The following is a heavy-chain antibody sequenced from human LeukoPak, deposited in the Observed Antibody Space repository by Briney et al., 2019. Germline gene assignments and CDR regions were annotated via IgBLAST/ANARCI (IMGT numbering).Heavy chain of an antibody. Sequence: GGSLRLSCGASGFTFSSYAMSWVRQTPGRGLEWVAGVSPSGGRAIYADSAEGRFTISRDNSNDTVYLQLSSLRAEDSALYYCAKVRGVYCSSPACYYYDAWGQGTPVTVSS. J-gene: IGHJ4*02. D-gene: IGHD2-2*01. CDR2: VSPSGGRA. CDR3: AKVRGVYCSSPACYYYDA. V-gene: IGHV3-23*01. CDR1: GFTFSSYA.